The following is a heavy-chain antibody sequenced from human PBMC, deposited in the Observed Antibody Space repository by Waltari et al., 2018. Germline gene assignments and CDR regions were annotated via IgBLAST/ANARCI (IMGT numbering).Heavy chain of an antibody. V-gene: IGHV4-4*02. J-gene: IGHJ4*02. CDR2: VHGSGKT. D-gene: IGHD2-15*01. CDR3: GRDRGRGLYLDS. Sequence: QLQLQESGPGLVKPSGTLSLTCDVSGDSMSRTYWWSWVRQSPGKGMGWIGKVHGSGKTNYNPSFASRVSVALHTSANQFSLKVTSATAADTAIYYCGRDRGRGLYLDSWGQGTLVTVSP. CDR1: GDSMSRTYW.